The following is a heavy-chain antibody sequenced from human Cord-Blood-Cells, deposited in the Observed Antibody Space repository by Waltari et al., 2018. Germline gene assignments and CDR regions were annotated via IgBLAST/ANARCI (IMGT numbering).Heavy chain of an antibody. V-gene: IGHV4-34*04. CDR1: GGSFSGYY. CDR3: ARGLPYYYDSSGSRLFDP. D-gene: IGHD3-22*01. J-gene: IGHJ5*02. Sequence: QVQLQQWGAGLLKPSETLSLTCAVYGGSFSGYYWSWIRQPPGKGLEWIREINHSGRPNNTPSLKSRGTISVDTSKNQFSLKLGSVTAADTAVYYCARGLPYYYDSSGSRLFDPWGQGTLVTVSS. CDR2: INHSGRP.